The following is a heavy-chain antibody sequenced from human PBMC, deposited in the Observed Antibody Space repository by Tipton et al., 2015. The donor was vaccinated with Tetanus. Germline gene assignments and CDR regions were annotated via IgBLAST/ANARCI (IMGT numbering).Heavy chain of an antibody. CDR1: GGSSSSFY. D-gene: IGHD1-14*01. J-gene: IGHJ4*02. Sequence: TLSLTCAVSGGSSSSFYWSWIRQTPGGGLQWIGEINQRGATYNPSLKSRATISVDSSNTQLSLNLTAVTAADTAVYYCARGTGDYWGQGTLVTVSS. V-gene: IGHV4-34*01. CDR3: ARGTGDY. CDR2: INQRGAT.